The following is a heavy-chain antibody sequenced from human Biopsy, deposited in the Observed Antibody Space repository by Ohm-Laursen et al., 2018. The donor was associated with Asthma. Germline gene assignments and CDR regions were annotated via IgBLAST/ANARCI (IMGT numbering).Heavy chain of an antibody. D-gene: IGHD2-15*01. V-gene: IGHV3-7*05. Sequence: SLRLSCAASGFTFGTYDMTWVRQAAGKGLEWVANIKLDGGVTKYVDSVRGRFTISRDNAKNSLYLQMNSLRAEDTALYYCARGGGAMDDWGQGTTVTVSS. CDR2: IKLDGGVT. CDR1: GFTFGTYD. CDR3: ARGGGAMDD. J-gene: IGHJ6*02.